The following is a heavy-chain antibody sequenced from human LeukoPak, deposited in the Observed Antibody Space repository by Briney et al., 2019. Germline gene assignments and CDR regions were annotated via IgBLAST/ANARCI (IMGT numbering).Heavy chain of an antibody. CDR2: IYYSGST. J-gene: IGHJ5*02. D-gene: IGHD3-3*01. Sequence: SQTLSLTCTVSGGSISSGSYYWSWIRQPAGKGLEWIGYIYYSGSTNYNPSLKSRVTISVDTSKNQFSLKLSSVTAADTAVYYCARGLRFLEWLFPRDNWFDPWGQGTLVTVSS. CDR3: ARGLRFLEWLFPRDNWFDP. CDR1: GGSISSGSYY. V-gene: IGHV4-61*10.